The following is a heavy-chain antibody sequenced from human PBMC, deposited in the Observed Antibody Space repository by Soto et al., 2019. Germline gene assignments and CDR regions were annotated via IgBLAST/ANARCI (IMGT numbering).Heavy chain of an antibody. CDR2: IYYSGST. CDR1: GGSISSSSYY. J-gene: IGHJ4*02. Sequence: LSLTCTVSGGSISSSSYYWGWIRQPPGKGLEWIGSIYYSGSTYYNPSLKSRVTISVDTSKNQFSLKLSSVTAADTAVYYCATSRGGGYFDYWGQGTLVTVSS. CDR3: ATSRGGGYFDY. V-gene: IGHV4-39*01.